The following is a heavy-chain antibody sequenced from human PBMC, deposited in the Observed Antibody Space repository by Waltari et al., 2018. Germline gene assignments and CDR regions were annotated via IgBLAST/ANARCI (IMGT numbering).Heavy chain of an antibody. Sequence: QVQLQQWGAGLLKPSETLSLTCAVYGGSFSGYYWSWIRQPPGKGLEWIGEINHSGSTNYNPSLNSRVTISVDTSKNQFSLKLSSVTAADTAVYYCALVTVTTSDAFDIWGQGTMVTVSS. J-gene: IGHJ3*02. CDR3: ALVTVTTSDAFDI. CDR2: INHSGST. CDR1: GGSFSGYY. D-gene: IGHD4-17*01. V-gene: IGHV4-34*01.